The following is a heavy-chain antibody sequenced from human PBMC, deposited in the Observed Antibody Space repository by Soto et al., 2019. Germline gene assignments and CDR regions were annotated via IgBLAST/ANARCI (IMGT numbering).Heavy chain of an antibody. Sequence: DVQLVESGGDLVKPGGSLRLSCAASGFAFSDASMSWVRQAPGKGLAWVGRSKTKSSGGTTDSAAPVKGRFTISRDDSKNTVYLQMDSLKAEDTAVYSCTPLASGHYGYDFWGQGTLVTVSS. J-gene: IGHJ4*02. CDR2: SKTKSSGGTT. D-gene: IGHD3-3*01. CDR1: GFAFSDAS. V-gene: IGHV3-15*01. CDR3: TPLASGHYGYDF.